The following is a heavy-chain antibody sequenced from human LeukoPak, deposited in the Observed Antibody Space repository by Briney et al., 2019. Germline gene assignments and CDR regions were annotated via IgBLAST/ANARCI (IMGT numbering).Heavy chain of an antibody. Sequence: SETLSLTCTVSGGSISSYYWSWIRQPPGKGLEWIGYIYYSGSTNYNPSLKSRVTISVDTSKNQFSPKLSSVTAADTAVYYCARDRSSSWYGRGFDYWGQGTLVTVSS. CDR3: ARDRSSSWYGRGFDY. V-gene: IGHV4-59*01. D-gene: IGHD6-13*01. CDR2: IYYSGST. CDR1: GGSISSYY. J-gene: IGHJ4*02.